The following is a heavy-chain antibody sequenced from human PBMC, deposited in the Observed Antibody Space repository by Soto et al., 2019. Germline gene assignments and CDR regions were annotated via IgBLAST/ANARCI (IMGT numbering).Heavy chain of an antibody. CDR2: IYYSGST. CDR3: ARDVAVVTPIPYYYYYYGMDV. J-gene: IGHJ6*02. Sequence: PSETLSLTCTVSGGSVSSGSYYWSWIRQPPGKGLEWIGYIYYSGSTNYNPSLKSRVTISVDTSKNQFSLKLSSVTAADTAVYYCARDVAVVTPIPYYYYYYGMDVWGQGTTVTVSS. D-gene: IGHD2-21*02. CDR1: GGSVSSGSYY. V-gene: IGHV4-61*01.